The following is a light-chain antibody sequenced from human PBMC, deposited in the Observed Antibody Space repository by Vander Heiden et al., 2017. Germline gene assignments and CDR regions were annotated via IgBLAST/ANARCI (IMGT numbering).Light chain of an antibody. CDR1: QSIYSY. V-gene: IGKV1-39*01. J-gene: IGKJ2*01. CDR2: AAS. CDR3: QQSDSTPST. Sequence: DIQMTQSPSSLSASVGDRVTITCRANQSIYSYLNWYQQKSGKVPKVLIYAASSLQSGVPSRFSGSGSGIDFTLTITMLQPEDFATYYCQQSDSTPSTFGHGTKLEIK.